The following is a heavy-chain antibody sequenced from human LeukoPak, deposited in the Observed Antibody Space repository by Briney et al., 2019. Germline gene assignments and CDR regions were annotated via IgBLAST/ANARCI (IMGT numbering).Heavy chain of an antibody. J-gene: IGHJ6*03. CDR1: GGSISSYY. Sequence: SETLSLTCTVSGGSISSYYWSWIRQPPGKGLEWIGYIYYSGSTNYNPSLNSRVTISVDTSKNQFSLKLSSVTAADTAVYYCARERYDFWSGSPMDVWGKGTTVTVSS. CDR2: IYYSGST. CDR3: ARERYDFWSGSPMDV. D-gene: IGHD3-3*01. V-gene: IGHV4-59*01.